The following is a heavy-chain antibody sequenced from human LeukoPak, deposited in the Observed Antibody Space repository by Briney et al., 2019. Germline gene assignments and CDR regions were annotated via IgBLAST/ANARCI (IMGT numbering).Heavy chain of an antibody. J-gene: IGHJ5*02. CDR3: ARAEGVNYDFWSENWFDP. CDR1: GFTFSSYA. V-gene: IGHV3-23*01. Sequence: GSLRLSCAASGFTFSSYAMSWVRQAPGKGLEWVSAISGSGGSTYYADSVKGRFTISRDNSKNTLYLQMNSLRAEDTAVYYCARAEGVNYDFWSENWFDPWGQGTLVTVSS. D-gene: IGHD3-3*01. CDR2: ISGSGGST.